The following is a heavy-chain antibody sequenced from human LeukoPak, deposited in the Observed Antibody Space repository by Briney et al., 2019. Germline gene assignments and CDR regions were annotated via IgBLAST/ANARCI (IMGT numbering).Heavy chain of an antibody. CDR3: AADILTGYYKTLNFDY. CDR2: FDPEDGET. J-gene: IGHJ4*02. CDR1: GYTLTELS. Sequence: ASVKVSCKVSGYTLTELSMHWVRQAPGKGLEWMGGFDPEDGETIYAQKFQGRVTMTEDTSTDTAYMELSSLRSEDTAVYYCAADILTGYYKTLNFDYWGQGTLVTVSS. V-gene: IGHV1-24*01. D-gene: IGHD3-9*01.